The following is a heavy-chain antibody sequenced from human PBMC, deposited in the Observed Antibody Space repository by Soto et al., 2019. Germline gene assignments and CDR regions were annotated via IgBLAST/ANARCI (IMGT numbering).Heavy chain of an antibody. J-gene: IGHJ6*02. V-gene: IGHV3-30*03. CDR3: ARDREATIDYYYGMDV. Sequence: GGSLRLSCAASGFTFSSYGMHWVRQAPGKGLEWVAVISYDGSNKYYADSVKGRFTISRDNSKNTLYLQMNSLRAEDTAVYYCARDREATIDYYYGMDVWGQGTKVTVS. D-gene: IGHD5-12*01. CDR1: GFTFSSYG. CDR2: ISYDGSNK.